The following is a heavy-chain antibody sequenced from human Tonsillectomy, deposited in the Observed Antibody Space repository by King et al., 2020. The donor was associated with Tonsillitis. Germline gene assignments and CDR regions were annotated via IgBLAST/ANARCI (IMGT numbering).Heavy chain of an antibody. CDR3: AKSHPEDYYDTSGPED. Sequence: VQLVESGGGVVQPGRSLRLSCAASGFTFSSYGMHWVRQAPGKGLEWVAVMSYDGSINYYADSVKGRFTISRDNSKNTLYLQMNSLRAEDTAVYYCAKSHPEDYYDTSGPEDWGQGPLVTVSS. D-gene: IGHD3-22*01. CDR2: MSYDGSIN. CDR1: GFTFSSYG. V-gene: IGHV3-30*18. J-gene: IGHJ4*02.